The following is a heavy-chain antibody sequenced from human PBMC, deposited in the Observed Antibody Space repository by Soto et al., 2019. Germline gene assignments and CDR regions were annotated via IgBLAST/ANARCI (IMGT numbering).Heavy chain of an antibody. CDR1: GFTFSNYA. Sequence: EVQLLESGGGLVQPGNSLRLSCAASGFTFSNYAMSWVRQAPGKGLEWVSTIHGGDVTTYYVDSMKSRFTISRDNTKNAQHLQMKRQMAEDPAVYYCVKVLLVGSGWFRFVFYYLGQGTLVTVYS. D-gene: IGHD6-19*01. CDR3: VKVLLVGSGWFRFVFYY. V-gene: IGHV3-23*01. J-gene: IGHJ4*02. CDR2: IHGGDVTT.